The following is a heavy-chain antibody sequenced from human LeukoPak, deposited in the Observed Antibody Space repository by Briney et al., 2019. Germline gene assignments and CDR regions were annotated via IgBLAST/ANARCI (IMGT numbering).Heavy chain of an antibody. V-gene: IGHV4-59*01. CDR3: ARVRRDGYNSPDY. CDR1: GGSITSYY. CDR2: IYYSGTT. J-gene: IGHJ4*02. Sequence: SETLSLTCTVSGGSITSYYWSWIRQPPGKGLECIGYIYYSGTTYYNPSLKSRVTISVDTPKNQFSLKLSSVTAADTAVYYCARVRRDGYNSPDYWGQGTLVTVSS. D-gene: IGHD5-24*01.